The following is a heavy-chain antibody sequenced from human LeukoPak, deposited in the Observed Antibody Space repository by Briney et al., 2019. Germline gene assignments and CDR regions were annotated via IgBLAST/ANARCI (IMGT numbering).Heavy chain of an antibody. J-gene: IGHJ4*02. Sequence: SETLSLTCTVSGGSISSYYWSWIRQPPGKGLEWIGYIYYSGSTNYNPSLKSRVTISVDTSKNQFSLKLSSVTAADTAVYYCGTDPPAVASRSDYFDYWGQGTLVTVSS. CDR1: GGSISSYY. D-gene: IGHD6-19*01. CDR2: IYYSGST. V-gene: IGHV4-59*01. CDR3: GTDPPAVASRSDYFDY.